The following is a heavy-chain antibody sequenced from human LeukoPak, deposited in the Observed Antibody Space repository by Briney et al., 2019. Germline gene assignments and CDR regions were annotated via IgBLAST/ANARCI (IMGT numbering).Heavy chain of an antibody. CDR2: ITGSGSRS. CDR1: GLTFSSFA. Sequence: GGSLRLSCAASGLTFSSFAMTWVRQAPGKGLEWVSRITGSGSRSYYADSVKGRFTISRDNAKNTLYLQMNRLRAEDTAVYYCAKDRFLDYFDDFDPWGQGTLVSVSS. D-gene: IGHD3-3*01. CDR3: AKDRFLDYFDDFDP. V-gene: IGHV3-23*01. J-gene: IGHJ5*02.